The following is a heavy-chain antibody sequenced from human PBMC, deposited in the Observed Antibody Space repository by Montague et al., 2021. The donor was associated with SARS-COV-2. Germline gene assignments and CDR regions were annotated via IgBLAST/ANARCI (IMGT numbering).Heavy chain of an antibody. Sequence: SETLSLTCAVYGGSFSAHSWSWVRQSPGKGLEWIGEINHRGSTTYISSLKSRVTMSVDTSKNQFSLKLSSVTAADTAIYYCARGGLAGGNYDIWSFSYACALDYWGQGTMVTVSS. J-gene: IGHJ4*01. CDR3: ARGGLAGGNYDIWSFSYACALDY. V-gene: IGHV4-34*01. CDR1: GGSFSAHS. D-gene: IGHD3-3*01. CDR2: INHRGST.